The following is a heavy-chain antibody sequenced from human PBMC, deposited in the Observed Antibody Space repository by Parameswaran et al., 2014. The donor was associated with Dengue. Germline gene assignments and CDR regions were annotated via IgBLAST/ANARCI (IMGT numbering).Heavy chain of an antibody. CDR3: ASTMNRPQCTGGVCYTGYFDS. J-gene: IGHJ5*01. V-gene: IGHV1-69*01. D-gene: IGHD2-8*02. CDR2: IFPIFGTA. Sequence: WVRQAPGQGLEWMGGIFPIFGTANYAQDFQARVTMTADESTSTAYMELSSLTSEDTAVYFCASTMNRPQCTGGVCYTGYFDSWGQGTLVTVSS.